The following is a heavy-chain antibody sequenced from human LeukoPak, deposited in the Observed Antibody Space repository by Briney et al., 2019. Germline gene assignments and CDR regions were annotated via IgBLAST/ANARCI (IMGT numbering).Heavy chain of an antibody. CDR1: GFTFSSYS. D-gene: IGHD2-2*01. CDR3: ARVVPAAWAFDI. Sequence: GGSLRLSCAASGFTFSSYSMNWVRQAPGKGLEWVSGISWNSGSIGYADSVKGRFTISRDNAKNSLYLQMNSLRAEDTALYYCARVVPAAWAFDIWGQGTMVTVSS. CDR2: ISWNSGSI. V-gene: IGHV3-9*01. J-gene: IGHJ3*02.